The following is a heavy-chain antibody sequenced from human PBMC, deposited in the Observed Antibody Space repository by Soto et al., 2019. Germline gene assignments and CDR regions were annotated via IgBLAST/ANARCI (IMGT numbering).Heavy chain of an antibody. V-gene: IGHV3-74*03. CDR3: ARYQTAGTTWYYYGMDV. CDR2: ISVDGRDT. Sequence: GGSLRLSCAASGFSLSDYWMHWVRQVPGKGLLWVSRISVDGRDTTYADSVKGRFTISRDNAKNTLYLQMDSLRAEDTAVYYCARYQTAGTTWYYYGMDVWGQGTTVTVSS. J-gene: IGHJ6*02. CDR1: GFSLSDYW. D-gene: IGHD1-1*01.